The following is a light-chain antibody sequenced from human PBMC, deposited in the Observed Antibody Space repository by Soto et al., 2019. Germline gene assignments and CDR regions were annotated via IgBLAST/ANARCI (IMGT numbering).Light chain of an antibody. Sequence: DIPLTQSPSFLSASVGDRVTITCRASQPISNYLAWYQQKPGKAPELLIYSASTLQSGVPSRFSSSGSWTEFSLTIRALQPEDFATYYCLQLNRYPLTFGGGPKVDI. J-gene: IGKJ4*01. V-gene: IGKV1-9*01. CDR2: SAS. CDR1: QPISNY. CDR3: LQLNRYPLT.